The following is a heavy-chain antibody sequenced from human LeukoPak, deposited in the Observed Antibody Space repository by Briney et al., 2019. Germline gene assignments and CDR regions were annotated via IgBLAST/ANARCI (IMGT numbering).Heavy chain of an antibody. D-gene: IGHD6-13*01. J-gene: IGHJ4*02. CDR2: ISSSSSTT. Sequence: GGSLRLSCAASGFTFSSYSMNRVRQAPGKGLEWVSYISSSSSTTYYADSVKGRFTISRDNAKNSLYLQTNSLRDEDTAVYSCARGLLGFAAEFDCWGQGTLVTVSS. CDR1: GFTFSSYS. V-gene: IGHV3-48*02. CDR3: ARGLLGFAAEFDC.